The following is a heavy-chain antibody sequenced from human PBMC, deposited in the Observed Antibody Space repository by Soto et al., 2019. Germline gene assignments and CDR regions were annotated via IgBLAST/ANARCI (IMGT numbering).Heavy chain of an antibody. Sequence: GASVKVSCKASGGTFSSYAISWVRQAPGQGLEWMGGIIPIFGTANYAQKFQGRVTITADESTSTAYMELSSRRSEDTAVYYCARGSITMVRGVITPYYFDYWGQGTLVTVSS. J-gene: IGHJ4*02. D-gene: IGHD3-10*01. CDR1: GGTFSSYA. CDR3: ARGSITMVRGVITPYYFDY. V-gene: IGHV1-69*13. CDR2: IIPIFGTA.